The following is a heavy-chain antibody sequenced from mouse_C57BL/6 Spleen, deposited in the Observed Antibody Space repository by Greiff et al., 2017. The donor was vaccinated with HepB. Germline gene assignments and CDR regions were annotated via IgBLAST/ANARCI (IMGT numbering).Heavy chain of an antibody. J-gene: IGHJ1*03. CDR1: GFTFSSYA. CDR3: TRVGYGSSYRYFDV. D-gene: IGHD1-1*01. CDR2: ISSGGDYI. Sequence: DVMLVESGEGLVKPGGSLKLSCAASGFTFSSYAMSWVRQTPEKRLEWVAYISSGGDYIYYADTVKGRFTISRDNARNTLYLQMSSLKSEDTAMYYCTRVGYGSSYRYFDVWGTGTTVTVSS. V-gene: IGHV5-9-1*02.